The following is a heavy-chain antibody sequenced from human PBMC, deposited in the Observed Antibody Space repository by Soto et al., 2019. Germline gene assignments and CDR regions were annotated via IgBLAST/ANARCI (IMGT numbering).Heavy chain of an antibody. Sequence: EVQLLESGGGLVQPGRSLRLSCAASGFSLTSNAMTWVRQAPGKGLEWVSAITGGGGGTQYYADSVKGRLTISKDNSKTTVYLQMNSLRAEDTATSYCARGIAVIGKGVVGWWGRGTMVIVSS. D-gene: IGHD6-19*01. CDR3: ARGIAVIGKGVVGW. V-gene: IGHV3-23*01. CDR2: ITGGGGGTQ. CDR1: GFSLTSNA. J-gene: IGHJ3*01.